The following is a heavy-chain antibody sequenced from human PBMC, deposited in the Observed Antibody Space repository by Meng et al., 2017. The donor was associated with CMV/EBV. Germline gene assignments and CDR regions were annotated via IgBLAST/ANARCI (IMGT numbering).Heavy chain of an antibody. Sequence: GESLKISCAASGFTFSSYDMHWVRQATGKGLEWVSAIGTAGDTYYPGSVKGRFTIYRENAKNSLYLQMNSLRAGDTAVYYCVKGKGYDFWSGYYLYYYYYYGMDVWGQGTTVTVSS. CDR1: GFTFSSYD. V-gene: IGHV3-13*01. D-gene: IGHD3-3*01. CDR2: IGTAGDT. CDR3: VKGKGYDFWSGYYLYYYYYYGMDV. J-gene: IGHJ6*02.